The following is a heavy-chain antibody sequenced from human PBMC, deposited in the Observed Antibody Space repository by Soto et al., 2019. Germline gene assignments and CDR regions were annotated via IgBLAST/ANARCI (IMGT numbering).Heavy chain of an antibody. J-gene: IGHJ6*02. D-gene: IGHD4-4*01. CDR2: INPNSGGT. Sequence: ASVKVSCKASGYTFNGYYIHWVRQAHKQGLEWMGWINPNSGGTNYAQKFQGWVTMTRDTSISTAYMELSRLRSDDTAVYYCARETTSHYYYYGMDVWGQGTTVTVSS. CDR3: ARETTSHYYYYGMDV. CDR1: GYTFNGYY. V-gene: IGHV1-2*04.